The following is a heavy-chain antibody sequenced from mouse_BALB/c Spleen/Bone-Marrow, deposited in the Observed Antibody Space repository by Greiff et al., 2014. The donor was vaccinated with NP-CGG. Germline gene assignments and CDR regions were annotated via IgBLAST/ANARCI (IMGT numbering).Heavy chain of an antibody. CDR2: INPSSGYT. V-gene: IGHV1-7*01. CDR1: GYTFTDYW. Sequence: QVQLKESGAELAKPGASVKMSCKASGYTFTDYWMHWVKQRPGQGLAWIGYINPSSGYTEYNQKFKDKATLTADKSSSTAYMQLNILTSEDSAVYECAIRYGSRWYFDVWGAGTTVTVSS. CDR3: AIRYGSRWYFDV. D-gene: IGHD1-1*01. J-gene: IGHJ1*01.